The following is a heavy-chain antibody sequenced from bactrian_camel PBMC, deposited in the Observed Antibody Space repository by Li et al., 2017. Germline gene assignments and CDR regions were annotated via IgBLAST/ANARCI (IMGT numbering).Heavy chain of an antibody. Sequence: HVQPVESGGGLVQPGGSLRLSCAASGFFFSSYWMYWVRQAPGKALEWVSSVLSDGSNTWYVDSVKGRFTISRDNAKNTVNLQMNSLKSEDTAVYYCARWGTAYSMDSWGKGTQVTVS. CDR1: GFFFSSYW. CDR2: VLSDGSNT. D-gene: IGHD1*01. V-gene: IGHV3S1*01. J-gene: IGHJ7*01.